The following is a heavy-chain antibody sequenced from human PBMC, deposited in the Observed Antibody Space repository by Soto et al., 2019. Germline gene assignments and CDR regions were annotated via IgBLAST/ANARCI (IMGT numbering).Heavy chain of an antibody. J-gene: IGHJ6*03. Sequence: QVQLQQWGAGLLKPSETLSLTCAVYGGSFSGYYWIWIRQPPGKGLEWIGEINHIASTNYNPSLKSRVTISVDTSKNQFSLKLSSVTAGDTAVYYCARGNGIAAAGPVNYYYYYMDVWGKGTTVTVSS. D-gene: IGHD6-13*01. CDR3: ARGNGIAAAGPVNYYYYYMDV. CDR1: GGSFSGYY. V-gene: IGHV4-34*01. CDR2: INHIAST.